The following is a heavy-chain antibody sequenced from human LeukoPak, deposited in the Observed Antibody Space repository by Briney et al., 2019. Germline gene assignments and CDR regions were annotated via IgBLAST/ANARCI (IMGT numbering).Heavy chain of an antibody. CDR3: ARVDSSFYYYGSGTHPLFHY. CDR2: INSNSGGT. CDR1: GYTFTGYY. Sequence: ASVKVSCKASGYTFTGYYMHWVRQAPGQGLEWMGWINSNSGGTNYAQKFQGRVTMTRDTSISTAYMELSRLRSDDTAVYYCARVDSSFYYYGSGTHPLFHYWGQGTLVTVSS. J-gene: IGHJ4*02. V-gene: IGHV1-2*02. D-gene: IGHD3-10*01.